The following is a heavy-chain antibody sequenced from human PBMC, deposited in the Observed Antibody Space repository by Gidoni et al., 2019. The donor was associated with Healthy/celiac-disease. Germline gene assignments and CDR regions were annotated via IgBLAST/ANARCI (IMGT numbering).Heavy chain of an antibody. Sequence: QVQLQESGPGLVKPSKTLTLTCTVSGGSISSGDYSWSWLRQPPGKGLEWIGYTYYSGRTYYTPSLKSRVTISVDTSKNQFSLKLSSVTAADTAVYYCAHSSYSLGLDYWGQGTLVTVSS. V-gene: IGHV4-30-4*01. J-gene: IGHJ4*02. D-gene: IGHD3-16*01. CDR1: GGSISSGDYS. CDR3: AHSSYSLGLDY. CDR2: TYYSGRT.